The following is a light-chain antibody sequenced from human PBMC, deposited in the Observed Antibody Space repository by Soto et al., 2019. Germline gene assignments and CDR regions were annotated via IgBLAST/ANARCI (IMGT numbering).Light chain of an antibody. Sequence: EIVMTPSPATLSVSPGESATLSCRASQSVGSNLAWYQQKPGQAPRLLIYGASTRAIGIPDRFSGSGSGTEFNITISSLQSEDSAVYYCQQYNNWPRSTFGGGTKVDIK. J-gene: IGKJ4*01. CDR1: QSVGSN. CDR3: QQYNNWPRST. CDR2: GAS. V-gene: IGKV3D-15*01.